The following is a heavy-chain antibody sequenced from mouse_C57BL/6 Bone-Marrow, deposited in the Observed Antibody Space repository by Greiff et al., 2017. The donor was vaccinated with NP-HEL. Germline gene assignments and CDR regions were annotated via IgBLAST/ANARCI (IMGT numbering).Heavy chain of an antibody. CDR3: ASDVLITTVVAPFDY. CDR1: GYTFTSYC. D-gene: IGHD1-1*01. Sequence: VQLQQPGAELVMPGASVKLSCKASGYTFTSYCMHWVKQRPGQGLEWIGGIDPCDGYTNYNQKFKGKATLTADKSSSTAYMQLSSLTSEDSAVYYCASDVLITTVVAPFDYGGRGTTLTVSA. CDR2: IDPCDGYT. J-gene: IGHJ2*01. V-gene: IGHV1-69*01.